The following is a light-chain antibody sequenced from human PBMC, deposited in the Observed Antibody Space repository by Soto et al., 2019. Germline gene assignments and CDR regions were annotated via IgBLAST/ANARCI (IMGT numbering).Light chain of an antibody. J-gene: IGLJ1*01. CDR3: SSYTTSSTLV. Sequence: QSVLTQPASVSGSHGQSITISCTGTSSDVGAYDYVSWYQQHPGKAPKVMIYEVSNWPSGVSNRFSGSKSGNTASLTISGLQAEDEAEYHCSSYTTSSTLVFGTGTKVTVL. V-gene: IGLV2-14*01. CDR1: SSDVGAYDY. CDR2: EVS.